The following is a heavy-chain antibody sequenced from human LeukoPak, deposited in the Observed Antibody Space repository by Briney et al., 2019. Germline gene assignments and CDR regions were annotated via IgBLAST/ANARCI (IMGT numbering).Heavy chain of an antibody. CDR1: GGTFSSYA. D-gene: IGHD5-18*01. J-gene: IGHJ4*02. Sequence: GASVKVSCTASGGTFSSYAISWVRQAPGQGLEWMGGIIPIFGTANYAQKFQGRVTITADESTSTAYMELSSLRSEDTAVYYCARDEGARRGYSYAVFDYWGQGTLVTVSS. CDR2: IIPIFGTA. V-gene: IGHV1-69*01. CDR3: ARDEGARRGYSYAVFDY.